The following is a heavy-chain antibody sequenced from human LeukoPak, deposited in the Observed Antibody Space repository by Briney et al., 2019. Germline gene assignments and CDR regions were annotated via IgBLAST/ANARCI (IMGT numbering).Heavy chain of an antibody. CDR1: GFTFSSYA. V-gene: IGHV3-23*01. J-gene: IGHJ4*02. CDR3: ARGGIYDSSGY. Sequence: GGSLRLSCAASGFTFSSYAMNWVRQAPGKGLEWVSAISGSGSTTYYADSVKGRFTISRDNSKNTLFLQMNSLRAEDTAVYYCARGGIYDSSGYWGQGTLVTVSS. D-gene: IGHD3-22*01. CDR2: ISGSGSTT.